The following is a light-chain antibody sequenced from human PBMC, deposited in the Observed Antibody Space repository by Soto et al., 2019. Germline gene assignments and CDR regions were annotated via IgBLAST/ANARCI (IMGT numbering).Light chain of an antibody. CDR3: IQHNSYPQT. CDR1: QGIRDA. CDR2: AAS. Sequence: DIQMTQSPSSLSASVGDRVTITCRASQGIRDALGWYQQKPGKAPKRLIYAASSLQSGVPSSFSGSGSGTEFTLTITSLQPEDFATYYCIQHNSYPQTFGQGTKVEIK. J-gene: IGKJ1*01. V-gene: IGKV1-17*01.